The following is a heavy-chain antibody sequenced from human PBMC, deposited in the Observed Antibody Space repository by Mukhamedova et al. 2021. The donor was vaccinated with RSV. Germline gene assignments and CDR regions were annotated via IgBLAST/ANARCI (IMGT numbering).Heavy chain of an antibody. CDR3: ARGSGYPNWFDP. Sequence: FQGRVTMTRDTSISTAYMGLSRLRSDDTAVYYCARGSGYPNWFDPWGQGTLVTVSS. J-gene: IGHJ5*02. V-gene: IGHV1-2*02. D-gene: IGHD6-13*01.